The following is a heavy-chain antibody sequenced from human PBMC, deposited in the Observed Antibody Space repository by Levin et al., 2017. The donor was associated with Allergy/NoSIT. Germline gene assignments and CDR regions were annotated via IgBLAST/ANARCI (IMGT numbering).Heavy chain of an antibody. CDR1: GFTFSDHY. D-gene: IGHD2-15*01. J-gene: IGHJ6*02. CDR3: ATASCSGGDCYNYYYYAMDV. Sequence: PGESLKISCAGSGFTFSDHYMDWVRQAPGKGLEWVGRTRNKVNSYTPEYAASVKGRFTISRDDSSLYLQMNNLKAEDTAVYYCATASCSGGDCYNYYYYAMDVWGQGTTVTVSS. V-gene: IGHV3-72*01. CDR2: TRNKVNSYTP.